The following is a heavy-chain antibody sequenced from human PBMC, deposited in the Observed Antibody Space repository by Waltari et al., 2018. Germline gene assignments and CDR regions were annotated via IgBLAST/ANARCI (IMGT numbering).Heavy chain of an antibody. V-gene: IGHV4-59*01. CDR1: GGSISSYY. Sequence: QVQLQESGPGLVKPSETLSLTCTVSGGSISSYYWSWIRQPPGKGLEWIGYIYYSGSTNYNPSLKSRVTISVDTSKNQCSLKLSSVTAADTAVYYCARAARGWIDYWGQGTLVTVSS. D-gene: IGHD6-19*01. CDR2: IYYSGST. J-gene: IGHJ4*02. CDR3: ARAARGWIDY.